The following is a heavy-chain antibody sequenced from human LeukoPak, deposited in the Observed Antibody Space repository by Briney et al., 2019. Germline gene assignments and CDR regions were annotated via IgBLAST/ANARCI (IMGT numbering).Heavy chain of an antibody. D-gene: IGHD2-8*01. CDR3: AREGGHCSNGICSYFDY. CDR1: GFIFSSYG. CDR2: IWYDGNNK. V-gene: IGHV3-33*01. Sequence: PGGSLRLSCAASGFIFSSYGLHWVRQAPGKGLEWVAGIWYDGNNKYYGDSVKGRFTISRDNSKNSVYLQMNSLRAEDTAVYYCAREGGHCSNGICSYFDYWGQGSLVTVSS. J-gene: IGHJ4*02.